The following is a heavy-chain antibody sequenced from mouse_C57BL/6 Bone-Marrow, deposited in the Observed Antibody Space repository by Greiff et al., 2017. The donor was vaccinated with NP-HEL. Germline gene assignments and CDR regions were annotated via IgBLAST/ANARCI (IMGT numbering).Heavy chain of an antibody. CDR1: GFTFSDYG. V-gene: IGHV5-17*01. Sequence: EVKLMESGGGLVKPGGSLKLSCAASGFTFSDYGMHWVRQAPEKGLEWVAYISSGSSTIYYADTVKGRFTISRDNAKNTLFLQMTSLRSEDTAMYYCARRDYGYNFDYWGQGTTLTVAS. CDR2: ISSGSSTI. CDR3: ARRDYGYNFDY. J-gene: IGHJ2*01. D-gene: IGHD2-2*01.